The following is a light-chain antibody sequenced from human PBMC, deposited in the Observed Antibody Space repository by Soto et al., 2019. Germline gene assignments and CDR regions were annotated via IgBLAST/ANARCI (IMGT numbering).Light chain of an antibody. CDR1: QSVSSY. CDR3: QQRSNWPRT. V-gene: IGKV3-11*01. Sequence: EIVLTQSPATLSLSPGERATLSCRASQSVSSYLAWNQQKPGQAPRLLIYDVSNRATGIPARFSGSGSGTDFTLTISSLEPEDFAVYYCQQRSNWPRTFGQGTKVEIK. CDR2: DVS. J-gene: IGKJ1*01.